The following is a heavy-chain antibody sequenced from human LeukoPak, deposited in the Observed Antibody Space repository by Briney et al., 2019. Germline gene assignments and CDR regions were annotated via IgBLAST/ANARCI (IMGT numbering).Heavy chain of an antibody. CDR3: VRGVGSSTSCYVRAFDI. CDR2: IKRDGSEK. J-gene: IGHJ3*02. V-gene: IGHV3-52*01. D-gene: IGHD2-2*01. Sequence: GGSLRLSCAASGFTFSNSRMHWVCQAPEKGLEWVADIKRDGSEKCYVDSVKGRLTISRDNAKNSLYLQVNSLRAEDMTVYYCVRGVGSSTSCYVRAFDIWGQGTMVTVSS. CDR1: GFTFSNSR.